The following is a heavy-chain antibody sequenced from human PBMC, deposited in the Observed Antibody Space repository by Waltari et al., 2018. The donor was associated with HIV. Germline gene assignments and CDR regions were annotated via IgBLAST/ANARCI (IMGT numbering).Heavy chain of an antibody. CDR1: GFTFSSYW. V-gene: IGHV3-74*01. J-gene: IGHJ4*02. CDR3: ARAGRDGKLPPDY. CDR2: INRDGSST. D-gene: IGHD1-26*01. Sequence: EVQLVESGGGSVQPGGSLRLSCAASGFTFSSYWMHWVRQAPGKGLVWVSRINRDGSSTSYADSVKGRFTSSRDNAKNTVYLQMSSLRAEDTAVYYCARAGRDGKLPPDYWGQGTLVTVSS.